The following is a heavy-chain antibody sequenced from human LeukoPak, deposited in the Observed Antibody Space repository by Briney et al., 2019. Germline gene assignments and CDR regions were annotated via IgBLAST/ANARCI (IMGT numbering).Heavy chain of an antibody. CDR1: GYTFTSYG. Sequence: ASVKVSCKASGYTFTSYGISWVRQAPGQGREWMGWISAYNGNTNYAQKLQGRVTMTTDTSTSTAYMELRSLRSDDTAVYYCARDYHDSSGYYYNGAFDIWGQGTMVTVSS. D-gene: IGHD3-22*01. CDR2: ISAYNGNT. CDR3: ARDYHDSSGYYYNGAFDI. V-gene: IGHV1-18*01. J-gene: IGHJ3*02.